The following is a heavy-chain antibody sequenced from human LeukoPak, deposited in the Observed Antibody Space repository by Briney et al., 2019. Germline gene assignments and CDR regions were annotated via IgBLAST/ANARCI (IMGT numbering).Heavy chain of an antibody. CDR3: ARGRYLDWLPYFFDY. D-gene: IGHD3-9*01. CDR1: GFTFTIYW. Sequence: GGSLRLSCAASGFTFTIYWMSWVRQAPGKGLEWVANIDQDGREKSFVDSVRGRFSISRDNAKNTLYLQMNSLRVEDTAVYYCARGRYLDWLPYFFDYWAREPWSPSPQ. CDR2: IDQDGREK. J-gene: IGHJ4*02. V-gene: IGHV3-7*01.